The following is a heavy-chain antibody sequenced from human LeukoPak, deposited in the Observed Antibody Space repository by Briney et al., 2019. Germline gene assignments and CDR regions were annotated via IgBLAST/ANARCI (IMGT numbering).Heavy chain of an antibody. V-gene: IGHV1-8*01. D-gene: IGHD1-26*01. CDR3: ARGRRMGRFRLDY. CDR1: GYTFTSYD. Sequence: AASVKVSCKVSGYTFTSYDINWVRQATGQGLEWMGWMNPNSGNTGYAQKFQGRVTMTRNTSISTAYMELSSLRSEDTAVYYCARGRRMGRFRLDYWGQGTLVTVSS. CDR2: MNPNSGNT. J-gene: IGHJ4*02.